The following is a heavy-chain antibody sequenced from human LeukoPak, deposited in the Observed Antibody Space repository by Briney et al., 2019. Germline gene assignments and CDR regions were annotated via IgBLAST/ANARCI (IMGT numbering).Heavy chain of an antibody. D-gene: IGHD6-19*01. CDR2: IYYSGST. CDR1: GGSISSYY. CDR3: ARGGWWDSSVGAFDI. Sequence: KTSETLSLTCTVSGGSISSYYWSWIRQPPGKGLEWIGYIYYSGSTNYNPSLKSRVTISVDTSKNQFSLKLSSVTAADTAVYYCARGGWWDSSVGAFDIWGQGTMVTVSS. V-gene: IGHV4-59*01. J-gene: IGHJ3*02.